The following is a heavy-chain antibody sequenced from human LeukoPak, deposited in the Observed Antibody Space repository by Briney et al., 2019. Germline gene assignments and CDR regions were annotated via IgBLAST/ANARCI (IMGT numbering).Heavy chain of an antibody. Sequence: GESLKISCKGSGYSFTSYWIGWVRQMPGKGLEWMGIIYPGDSDTRYSPSFQGQVIISADKSISTAYLQWSSLKASDTAMYYCARHGDIVVVPAAPFDYWGQGTLVTVPS. V-gene: IGHV5-51*01. J-gene: IGHJ4*02. CDR1: GYSFTSYW. CDR3: ARHGDIVVVPAAPFDY. D-gene: IGHD2-2*01. CDR2: IYPGDSDT.